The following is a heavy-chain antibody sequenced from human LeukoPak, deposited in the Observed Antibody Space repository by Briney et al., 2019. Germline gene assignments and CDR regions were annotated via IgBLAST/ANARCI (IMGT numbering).Heavy chain of an antibody. CDR3: ATDRKAGSWDPRFDY. Sequence: GGSRRLSGAPPEFTFRDYGMLWFRQARGKGPEWGANIRDDGSEKNYVDSVKGRFTISRDNSQMSLYLQMNSLRVDDTAVYYCATDRKAGSWDPRFDYGGQGTLVTVSS. CDR2: IRDDGSEK. V-gene: IGHV3-7*04. J-gene: IGHJ4*02. D-gene: IGHD1-26*01. CDR1: EFTFRDYG.